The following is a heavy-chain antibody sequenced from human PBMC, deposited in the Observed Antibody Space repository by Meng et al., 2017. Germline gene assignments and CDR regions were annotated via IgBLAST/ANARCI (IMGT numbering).Heavy chain of an antibody. Sequence: QVELVESGGDVVTPGRSLTLSCAASGFIFSNYEMHWVRQAPGKGLEWVACITKDGSRKYYLGSVRGRFTISRDNSKNTLYLEMNSLRSEDTALYYCARDFDYWGQGTLVTVSS. CDR3: ARDFDY. V-gene: IGHV3-30*16. CDR1: GFIFSNYE. J-gene: IGHJ4*02. CDR2: ITKDGSRK.